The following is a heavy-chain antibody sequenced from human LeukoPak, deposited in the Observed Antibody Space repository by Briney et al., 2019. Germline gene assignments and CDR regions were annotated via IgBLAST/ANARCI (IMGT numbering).Heavy chain of an antibody. CDR1: GGSISSYY. Sequence: SETLSLTCTVSGGSISSYYWSWIRQPPGKGLEWIGYIYYSGSTNYNPSLKSRVTISVDTSKNQFSLKLSSVTAADTAVYYCARVLSGSPGHYMDVWGKGTTVTVSS. D-gene: IGHD1-26*01. CDR2: IYYSGST. J-gene: IGHJ6*03. V-gene: IGHV4-59*12. CDR3: ARVLSGSPGHYMDV.